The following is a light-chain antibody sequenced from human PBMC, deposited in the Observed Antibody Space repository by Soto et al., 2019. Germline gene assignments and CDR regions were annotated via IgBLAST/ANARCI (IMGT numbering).Light chain of an antibody. CDR1: QDIINY. CDR2: EAS. J-gene: IGKJ4*01. CDR3: QQYVNLPLT. Sequence: DIQMTQSPSSLSASVGDRVTITCQASQDIINYLNWYQQKPGKAPKLLIYEASSLETGVPSRFSGGRSGAHFTFTITSLQPEDFATSYCQQYVNLPLTFDGGTKVEVK. V-gene: IGKV1-33*01.